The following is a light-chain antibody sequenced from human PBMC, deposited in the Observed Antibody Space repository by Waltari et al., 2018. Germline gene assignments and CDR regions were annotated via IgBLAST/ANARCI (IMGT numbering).Light chain of an antibody. J-gene: IGKJ3*01. CDR3: QQCFNTPFA. Sequence: DIQMTQSPSSLSASVGDRVTITCRASQTITTYLNWYLQKPGKAPGLLIYGASSLQRGAPARFSGGGSGTDFTLTISSLQPEDFATYYCQQCFNTPFAFGPGTKLDIK. CDR2: GAS. V-gene: IGKV1-39*01. CDR1: QTITTY.